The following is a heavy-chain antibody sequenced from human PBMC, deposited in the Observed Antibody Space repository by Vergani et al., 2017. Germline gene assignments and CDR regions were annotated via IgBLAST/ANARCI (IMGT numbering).Heavy chain of an antibody. Sequence: QVQLVQSGAELKKSGASVKVSCKTSGYTFINFGITWVRQAPGQGLEWMGWISPYNGNTNFTQKFQGRLTMTTDTSTSTAYMELRSLRSDDTALYYCARTNVFSLVGTTGGRPPIDFWGQGTLVTVSS. CDR2: ISPYNGNT. CDR1: GYTFINFG. CDR3: ARTNVFSLVGTTGGRPPIDF. V-gene: IGHV1-18*01. J-gene: IGHJ4*02. D-gene: IGHD1-26*01.